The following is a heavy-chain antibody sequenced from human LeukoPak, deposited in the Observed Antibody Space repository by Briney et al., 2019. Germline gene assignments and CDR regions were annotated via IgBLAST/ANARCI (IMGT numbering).Heavy chain of an antibody. D-gene: IGHD3-10*01. CDR2: IYHSGRT. J-gene: IGHJ6*03. CDR1: GYSISSGYY. CDR3: ARHFWFGVPKVGPMDV. Sequence: SETLSLTCTVSGYSISSGYYWGWIRQPPGKGLEWIGSIYHSGRTYYNPSLKSRVTISVDTSKNQFSLKLSSVTAADTAVYYCARHFWFGVPKVGPMDVWGKGTTVTISS. V-gene: IGHV4-38-2*02.